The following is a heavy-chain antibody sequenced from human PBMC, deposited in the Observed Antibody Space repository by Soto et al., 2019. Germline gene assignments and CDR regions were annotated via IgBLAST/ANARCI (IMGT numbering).Heavy chain of an antibody. CDR2: IKSKTDGGTT. D-gene: IGHD3-10*01. J-gene: IGHJ6*02. V-gene: IGHV3-15*07. CDR3: ARHRVTMIRGVYYYYGMDV. Sequence: GSLRLSCAASGFTFSNAWMNWVRQAPGKGLEWVGRIKSKTDGGTTDYAAPAKGRFTISRDDSKNTLYLQMNSLKTEDTAVYYCARHRVTMIRGVYYYYGMDVWGPGTTVTVSS. CDR1: GFTFSNAW.